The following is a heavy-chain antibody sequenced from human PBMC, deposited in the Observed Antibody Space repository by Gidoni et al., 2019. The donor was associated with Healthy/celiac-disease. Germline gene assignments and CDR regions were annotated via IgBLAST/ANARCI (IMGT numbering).Heavy chain of an antibody. V-gene: IGHV6-1*01. CDR2: TYDRSKCYN. CDR3: ARYVYYVSGSQYYFDY. J-gene: IGHJ4*02. Sequence: QVQLQQSGPGLVKPSQNRSLTCAISRDTVSSTSAAWNWIRQSPSRGLEWLGRTYDRSKCYNDYAVSVKSRLTINPDTPKTQFSLQLNSVTLEDTAVYYCARYVYYVSGSQYYFDYWGQGTLVTVSS. D-gene: IGHD3-10*01. CDR1: RDTVSSTSAA.